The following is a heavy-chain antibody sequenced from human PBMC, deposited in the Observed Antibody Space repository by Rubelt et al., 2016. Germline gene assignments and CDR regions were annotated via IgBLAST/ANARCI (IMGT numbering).Heavy chain of an antibody. CDR1: GYTFTSYY. J-gene: IGHJ4*02. V-gene: IGHV1-46*01. CDR2: INPSGGST. CDR3: ARVYDSSDTYYFDY. Sequence: QVQLVQSGAEVKKPGASVKVSCKASGYTFTSYYIHWVRQAPGQGIEWMGRINPSGGSTSYAQKCQGTVTMTSDTSTSTVYMELGSLGSEDTAVYYCARVYDSSDTYYFDYWGQGTLVTVSS. D-gene: IGHD3-22*01.